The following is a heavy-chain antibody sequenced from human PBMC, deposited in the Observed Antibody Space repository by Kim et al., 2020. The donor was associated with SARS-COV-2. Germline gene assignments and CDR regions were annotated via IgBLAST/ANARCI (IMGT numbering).Heavy chain of an antibody. CDR3: ARDLGQGLAAAGTGFGY. V-gene: IGHV1-69*04. D-gene: IGHD6-13*01. CDR2: IIPILGIA. Sequence: SVKVSCKASGGTFSSYAISWVRQAPGQGLEWMGRIIPILGIANYAQKFQGRVTITADKSTSTAYMELSSLRSEDTAVYYCARDLGQGLAAAGTGFGYWGQGTLVTVSS. J-gene: IGHJ4*02. CDR1: GGTFSSYA.